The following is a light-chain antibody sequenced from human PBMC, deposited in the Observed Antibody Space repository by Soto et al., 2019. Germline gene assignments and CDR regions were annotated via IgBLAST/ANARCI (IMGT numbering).Light chain of an antibody. CDR3: SSYTSSSTSV. CDR1: SSDVGAYKY. CDR2: DVS. J-gene: IGLJ1*01. V-gene: IGLV2-14*03. Sequence: QSVLTQPASVSGSPGQSITISCTGTSSDVGAYKYVSWYQHHPGKAPKLMIYDVSSRASGVSNRFSGSKSGNTASLTISGLQAEDEADYYCSSYTSSSTSVFGTGTKVTVL.